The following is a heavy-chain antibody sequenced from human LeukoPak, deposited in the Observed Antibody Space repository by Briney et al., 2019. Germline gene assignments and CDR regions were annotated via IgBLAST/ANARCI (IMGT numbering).Heavy chain of an antibody. J-gene: IGHJ4*02. CDR1: GGTFSNYA. Sequence: GASVKVSCXASGGTFSNYAISWVRQAPGQGLEWMARIIPIFGTANYAQKFQGRVTITTDESTSTAYMELSSLRSEDTAVYYCARVGGNDDSGWYNYWGQGTLVTVSS. CDR2: IIPIFGTA. V-gene: IGHV1-69*05. D-gene: IGHD6-19*01. CDR3: ARVGGNDDSGWYNY.